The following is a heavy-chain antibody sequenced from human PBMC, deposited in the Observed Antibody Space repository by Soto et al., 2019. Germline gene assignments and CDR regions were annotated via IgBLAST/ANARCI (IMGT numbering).Heavy chain of an antibody. CDR3: AGGRYGDY. Sequence: QAHLVQSGPEVKKPGASVKVSCKGSGYIFTSYGIAWVRQAPGQGLEWMGWISAHNGKTEYAQKFQGRVTVTRDTSTSTAYLELRSLRSDDTDLYYCAGGRYGDYWGQGALVTVSS. D-gene: IGHD4-17*01. CDR1: GYIFTSYG. V-gene: IGHV1-18*01. J-gene: IGHJ4*02. CDR2: ISAHNGKT.